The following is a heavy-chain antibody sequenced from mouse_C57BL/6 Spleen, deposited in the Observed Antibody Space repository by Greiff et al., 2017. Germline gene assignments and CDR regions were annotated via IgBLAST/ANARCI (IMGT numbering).Heavy chain of an antibody. CDR1: GFTFSDYY. J-gene: IGHJ1*03. CDR3: ARKITTVVGGYFDV. CDR2: INYDGSST. V-gene: IGHV5-16*01. D-gene: IGHD1-1*01. Sequence: EVKLMESEGGLVQPGSSMKLSCTASGFTFSDYYMAWVRQVPEKGLEWVANINYDGSSTYYLDSLKSRFIISRDNAKNILYLQMSSLKSEDTATYYCARKITTVVGGYFDVWGTGTTVTVSS.